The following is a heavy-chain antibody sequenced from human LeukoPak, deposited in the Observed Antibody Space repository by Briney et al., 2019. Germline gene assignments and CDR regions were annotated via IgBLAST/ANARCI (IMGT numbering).Heavy chain of an antibody. CDR2: FDPEDGET. D-gene: IGHD6-13*01. J-gene: IGHJ4*02. CDR3: AAAPEEQLVHY. V-gene: IGHV1-24*01. CDR1: GYALSELS. Sequence: ASVKVSCKVSGYALSELSINWVRQAPGKGLEWMGGFDPEDGETVYAQRFQGRVTMTEDSSADTAYMELSSLRSDDTAVYYCAAAPEEQLVHYWGQGTLVTVSS.